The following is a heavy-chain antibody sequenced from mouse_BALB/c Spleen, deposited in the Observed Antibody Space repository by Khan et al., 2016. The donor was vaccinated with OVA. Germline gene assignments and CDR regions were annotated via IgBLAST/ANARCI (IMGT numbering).Heavy chain of an antibody. V-gene: IGHV2-6-7*01. Sequence: VQLQESGPGLVAPSQSLSITCTVSGFSLTGFGINWVRQTPGKGLEWMGMIWGDGSTDYNSAPKSSISIRKANSKSQVFLIINRLQTDDTARYYGARALRLGGFAYWGQGTLVTVSA. CDR1: GFSLTGFG. CDR3: ARALRLGGFAY. CDR2: IWGDGST. J-gene: IGHJ3*01. D-gene: IGHD1-2*01.